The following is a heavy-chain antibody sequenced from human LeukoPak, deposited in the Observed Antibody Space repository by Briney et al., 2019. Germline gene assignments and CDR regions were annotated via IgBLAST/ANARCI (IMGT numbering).Heavy chain of an antibody. CDR2: IIPIFGTA. V-gene: IGHV1-69*05. Sequence: SVKVSCKASGGTFSSYAISWVRQAPGQGLEWMGGIIPIFGTANYAQKFQGRVTITTDESTSTAYMELSSLRSEDTAVYYCARGGVITMVRGVINENYYYYMDVWGKGTTVTVSS. J-gene: IGHJ6*03. CDR1: GGTFSSYA. D-gene: IGHD3-10*01. CDR3: ARGGVITMVRGVINENYYYYMDV.